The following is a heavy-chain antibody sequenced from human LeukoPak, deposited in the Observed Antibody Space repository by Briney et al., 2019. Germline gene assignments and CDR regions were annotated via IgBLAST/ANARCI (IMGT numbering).Heavy chain of an antibody. Sequence: PSETLSLTCAVYGGSFSGYYWSWIRQPPGKGREWIGEINHSGSTNYNPSLKSRATISVDTSKNQFYLQLRSVTAADTAVYYCARGNIVVVIAATRFDPWGQGTLVTVSP. CDR1: GGSFSGYY. V-gene: IGHV4-34*01. D-gene: IGHD2-15*01. J-gene: IGHJ5*02. CDR3: ARGNIVVVIAATRFDP. CDR2: INHSGST.